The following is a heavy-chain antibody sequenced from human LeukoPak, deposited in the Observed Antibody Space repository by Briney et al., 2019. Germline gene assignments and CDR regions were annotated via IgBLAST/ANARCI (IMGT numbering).Heavy chain of an antibody. J-gene: IGHJ6*03. Sequence: ASVKVSCKASGFTFTGYYMHWVRQAPGQGLEWMGWINPNSGGTNYAQKFQGRVTMTRDTSISTAYMELSRLRSDDTAVYYCARDREDYFYYYYMDVWGKGTTVTVSS. V-gene: IGHV1-2*02. CDR1: GFTFTGYY. CDR3: ARDREDYFYYYYMDV. D-gene: IGHD2/OR15-2a*01. CDR2: INPNSGGT.